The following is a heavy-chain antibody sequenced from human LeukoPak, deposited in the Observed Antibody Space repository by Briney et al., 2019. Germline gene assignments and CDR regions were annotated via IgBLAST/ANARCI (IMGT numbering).Heavy chain of an antibody. CDR3: ARGDVVVVPAAINEGVDCSGGSCYPSFDY. CDR1: GGSISSYY. Sequence: SETLSLTCTVSGGSISSYYWSWIRQPPGKGLEWIGYIYYSGSTNYNPSLKSRVTISVDTSKNQFSLKLSFVTAADTAVYYCARGDVVVVPAAINEGVDCSGGSCYPSFDYWGQGTLVTVSS. D-gene: IGHD2-2*02. J-gene: IGHJ4*02. CDR2: IYYSGST. V-gene: IGHV4-59*12.